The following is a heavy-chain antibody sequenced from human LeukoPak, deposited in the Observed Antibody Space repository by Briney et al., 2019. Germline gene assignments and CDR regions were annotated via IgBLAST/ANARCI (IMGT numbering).Heavy chain of an antibody. D-gene: IGHD3-9*01. V-gene: IGHV3-66*01. CDR2: IYSGGST. J-gene: IGHJ4*02. Sequence: QAGGSLRLSCAASGFTFSNYTMSWVRQAPGKGLEWVSVIYSGGSTYYADSVKGRFTISRDNSKNTLYLQMNSLRAEDTAVYYCARELLSAGGPMIDYWGQGTLVTVSS. CDR1: GFTFSNYT. CDR3: ARELLSAGGPMIDY.